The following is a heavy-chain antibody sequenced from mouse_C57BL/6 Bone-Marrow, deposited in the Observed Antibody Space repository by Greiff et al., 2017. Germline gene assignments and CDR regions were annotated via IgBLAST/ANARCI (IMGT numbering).Heavy chain of an antibody. D-gene: IGHD1-1*01. CDR2: IDPSDSYT. CDR1: GYTFTSYW. CDR3: AATRFDY. Sequence: QVQLQQPGAELVKPGASVKLSCKASGYTFTSYWMQWVKQRPGQGLEWIGEIDPSDSYTNYNQKFKGKATLTVDTSSSTAYMKLSSLTSEDSAVYYCAATRFDYWGQGTTLTVSS. V-gene: IGHV1-50*01. J-gene: IGHJ2*01.